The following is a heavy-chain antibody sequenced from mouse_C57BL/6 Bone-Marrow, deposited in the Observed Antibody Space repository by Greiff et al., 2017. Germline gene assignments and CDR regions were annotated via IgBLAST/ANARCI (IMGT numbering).Heavy chain of an antibody. CDR1: GYTFTSYW. CDR2: IDPSDSYT. D-gene: IGHD2-2*01. V-gene: IGHV1-69*01. CDR3: AREGVMVPYYFDY. J-gene: IGHJ2*01. Sequence: VQLQQPGAELVMPGASVKLSCKASGYTFTSYWMHWVKQRPGQGLEWIGEIDPSDSYTNYNQKFKGKSTLTVDKSSSTAYMQRSRLTSEDSAVYYCAREGVMVPYYFDYWGQGTTRTVSS.